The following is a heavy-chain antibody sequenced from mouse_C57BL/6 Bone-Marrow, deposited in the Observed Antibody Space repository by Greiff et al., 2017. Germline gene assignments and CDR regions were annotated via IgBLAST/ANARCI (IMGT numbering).Heavy chain of an antibody. CDR3: TVYGSSYRWFAY. J-gene: IGHJ3*01. D-gene: IGHD1-1*01. CDR1: GFTFSNYW. CDR2: LSLKSDNYAT. V-gene: IGHV6-3*01. Sequence: EVKVVESGGGLVQPGGSMKLSCVASGFTFSNYWMNWVRQSPEKGLEWVAQLSLKSDNYATPYAESVKGRFTISRDDSKSRVYLQMNNLRAEDTGIYYCTVYGSSYRWFAYGGQGTLVTVSA.